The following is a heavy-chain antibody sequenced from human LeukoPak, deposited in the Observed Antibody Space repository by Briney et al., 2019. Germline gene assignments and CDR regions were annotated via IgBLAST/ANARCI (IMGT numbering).Heavy chain of an antibody. CDR3: AKDLQASTLLYYFDY. J-gene: IGHJ4*02. CDR2: ISYDGSKK. CDR1: GFTFSSYG. D-gene: IGHD1-26*01. V-gene: IGHV3-30*18. Sequence: PGGSLRLSCAASGFTFSSYGMDWVRQTPGKGLEWVAVISYDGSKKYYADSVKGRFTISRDNSKNTLDLQMNSLRAEDTAVYYCAKDLQASTLLYYFDYWGQGTLVTVSS.